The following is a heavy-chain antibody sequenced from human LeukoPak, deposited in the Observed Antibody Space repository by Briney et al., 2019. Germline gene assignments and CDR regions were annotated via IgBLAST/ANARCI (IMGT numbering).Heavy chain of an antibody. CDR3: ARDRVSGSYNY. J-gene: IGHJ4*02. V-gene: IGHV3-7*01. D-gene: IGHD1-26*01. CDR2: IKEDGSEK. Sequence: PGGSLRLSCTASGFAFSTYFMHWVRQAPGKGLEWVANIKEDGSEKNYVDSVKGRFTISRDNAKNSLYLQMNSLRAEDTAVYYCARDRVSGSYNYWGQGTLVTVSS. CDR1: GFAFSTYF.